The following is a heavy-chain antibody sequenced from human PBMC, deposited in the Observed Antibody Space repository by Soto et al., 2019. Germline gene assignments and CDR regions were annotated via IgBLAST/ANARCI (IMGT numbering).Heavy chain of an antibody. CDR1: GDSVSSNSAA. J-gene: IGHJ4*02. D-gene: IGHD2-15*01. V-gene: IGHV6-1*01. CDR2: TYYWSKWYN. CDR3: ARDRPYCTDYSCYSRYFDS. Sequence: SQTLPLTCDISGDSVSSNSAAWNWIRQSPSRGLEWLGRTYYWSKWYNDYAVSVRSRITINPDTSKNQFSLQLSSVTPEDTAVYYCARDRPYCTDYSCYSRYFDSWGQGTLVTVSS.